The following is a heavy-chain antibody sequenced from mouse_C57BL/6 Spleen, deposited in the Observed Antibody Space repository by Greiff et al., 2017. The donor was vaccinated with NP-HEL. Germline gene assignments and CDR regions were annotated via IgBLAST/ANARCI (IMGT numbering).Heavy chain of an antibody. D-gene: IGHD1-1*01. V-gene: IGHV1-81*01. Sequence: QVQLQQSGAELARPGASVKLSCKASGYTFTSYGISWVKQRTGQGLEWIGEIYPRSGNTYYNEKFKGKATLYADKSSSTAYMELRSLTSEDSAVYFCARSSTVVATGGYYFDYWGQGTTLTVSS. CDR3: ARSSTVVATGGYYFDY. CDR1: GYTFTSYG. CDR2: IYPRSGNT. J-gene: IGHJ2*01.